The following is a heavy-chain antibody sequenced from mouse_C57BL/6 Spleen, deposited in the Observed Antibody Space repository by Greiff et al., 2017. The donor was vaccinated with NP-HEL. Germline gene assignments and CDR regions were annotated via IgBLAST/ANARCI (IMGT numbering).Heavy chain of an antibody. Sequence: EVQLQQSGAELVKPGASVKLSCTASGFNIKDYYMHWVKQRPEQGLEWIGRIDPDDGETKYDPKFQGKATITADTSSNTAYLQLRSLTSEDTADYYGARKGDCDASFDYWGQGTTHTVSS. CDR1: GFNIKDYY. CDR2: IDPDDGET. J-gene: IGHJ2*01. CDR3: ARKGDCDASFDY. D-gene: IGHD3-3*01. V-gene: IGHV14-2*01.